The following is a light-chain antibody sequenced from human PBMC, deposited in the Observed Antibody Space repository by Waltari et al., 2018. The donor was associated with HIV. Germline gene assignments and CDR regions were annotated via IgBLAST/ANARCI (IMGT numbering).Light chain of an antibody. CDR1: NLGTKS. Sequence: SYVLTQPPSVSVAPGQTAKITCAGTNLGTKSVHWYQQKPGQDPVLVVYDDIDRPSGIPERFSGSNSGNTATLTISRVEAGDEADYYCQVWDSSSDHWVFGGGTKLTVL. V-gene: IGLV3-21*02. CDR3: QVWDSSSDHWV. J-gene: IGLJ3*02. CDR2: DDI.